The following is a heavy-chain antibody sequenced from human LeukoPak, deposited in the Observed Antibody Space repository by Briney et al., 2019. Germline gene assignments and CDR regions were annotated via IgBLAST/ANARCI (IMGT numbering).Heavy chain of an antibody. CDR1: GGSISSYY. J-gene: IGHJ4*02. Sequence: SETLSLTCTVSGGSISSYYWSWIRQPPGKGLEWIGYIYYSGSTNYNPSLKSRVTISVDTSKNQFSLKLSSVTAADTAVYYCARVGLNVQCVDYWGQGTLVTVSS. V-gene: IGHV4-59*01. CDR3: ARVGLNVQCVDY. CDR2: IYYSGST. D-gene: IGHD1-1*01.